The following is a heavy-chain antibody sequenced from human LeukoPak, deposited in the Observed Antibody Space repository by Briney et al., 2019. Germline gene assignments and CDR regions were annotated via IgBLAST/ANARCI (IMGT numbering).Heavy chain of an antibody. CDR3: ARDWSTTSHYYMDV. V-gene: IGHV4-38-2*02. J-gene: IGHJ6*03. CDR2: IYHSGST. CDR1: GYSISGGYY. Sequence: SETLSLTCNVSGYSISGGYYGGWIRQPPGKGLEWIGIIYHSGSTYYNPSLKSRITILVDTSKNQFSLKPSSVTAADTAVYYCARDWSTTSHYYMDVWGKGTTVTVSS. D-gene: IGHD2-2*01.